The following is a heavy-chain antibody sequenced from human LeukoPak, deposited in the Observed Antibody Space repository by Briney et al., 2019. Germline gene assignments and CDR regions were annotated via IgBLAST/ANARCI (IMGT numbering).Heavy chain of an antibody. V-gene: IGHV3-21*01. J-gene: IGHJ3*02. Sequence: GGSLRLSCAASGFTFSSYSMNWVRQAPGKGLEWVSSISSSSSYIYYADSVKGRFTISRDNAKNSLYLQMNSLRAEDTAVYYCARGAGSDAFDIWGQGTMVTVSS. CDR2: ISSSSSYI. CDR1: GFTFSSYS. CDR3: ARGAGSDAFDI.